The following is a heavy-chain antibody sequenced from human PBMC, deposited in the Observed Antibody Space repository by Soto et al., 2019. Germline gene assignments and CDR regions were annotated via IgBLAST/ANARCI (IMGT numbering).Heavy chain of an antibody. V-gene: IGHV4-4*02. CDR2: IYHTGNT. CDR3: ARLDSNSWFDP. J-gene: IGHJ5*02. Sequence: QVHLQESGPGLVKPSGTLSLTCAVSGGSISSSNWWSWLRQPPGKGLEWIGEIYHTGNTNYNPSLQSRITISIDKSKHIFSLHLTAATAADTAFYYCARLDSNSWFDPWGQGTLVTVSS. CDR1: GGSISSSNW. D-gene: IGHD1-1*01.